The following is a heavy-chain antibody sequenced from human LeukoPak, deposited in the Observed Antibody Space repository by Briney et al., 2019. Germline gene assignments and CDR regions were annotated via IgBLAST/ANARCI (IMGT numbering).Heavy chain of an antibody. CDR1: GLPIADFA. CDR2: ISGDGVST. V-gene: IGHV3-43*02. J-gene: IGHJ4*02. CDR3: ARESGKFDY. Sequence: GGSLRLSCVASGLPIADFAMHWVRQAPGKGLEWVSLISGDGVSTFYADSVKGRFSISRDNSKNSLSLEMNSLGTEDTAMYYCARESGKFDYWGQGTLVAVSS.